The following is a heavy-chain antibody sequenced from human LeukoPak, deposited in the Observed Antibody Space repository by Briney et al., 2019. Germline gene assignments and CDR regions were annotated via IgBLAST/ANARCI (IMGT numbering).Heavy chain of an antibody. V-gene: IGHV4-59*01. Sequence: SKTLSLTCTVSGGSISSYYWSWIRQPPGKGLEWIGYIYYSGSTNYNPSLKSRVTISVDTSKNQFSLKLSSVTAADTAVYYCARIVGATTGIDYWGQGTLVTVSS. CDR3: ARIVGATTGIDY. D-gene: IGHD1-26*01. J-gene: IGHJ4*02. CDR2: IYYSGST. CDR1: GGSISSYY.